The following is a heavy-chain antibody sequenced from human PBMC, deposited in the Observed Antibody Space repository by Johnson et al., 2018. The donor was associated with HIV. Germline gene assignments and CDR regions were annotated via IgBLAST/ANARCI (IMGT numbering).Heavy chain of an antibody. CDR2: IKSKTDGGTT. CDR3: TTDRGGEIAVAGPDAFDI. V-gene: IGHV3-15*01. Sequence: VQLVESGGGVVQPGGSLRLSCAASGFTFSSYGIHWVRQAPGKGLEWVGRIKSKTDGGTTDYAAPVKGRFTISRDDSKNTLYMQMNSLKTEDTAVYYCTTDRGGEIAVAGPDAFDIWGQGTMVTVSS. D-gene: IGHD6-19*01. J-gene: IGHJ3*02. CDR1: GFTFSSYG.